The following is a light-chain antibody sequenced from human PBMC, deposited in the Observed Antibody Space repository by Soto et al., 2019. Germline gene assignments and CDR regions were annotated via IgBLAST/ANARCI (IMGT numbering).Light chain of an antibody. Sequence: IVMTQSPATLSVSPGERATLSCRASQSVSSNLAWYQQKPGQAPRFLIYGASTRATGIPGRFSGSGSGTEFTLTISSLKSEDFAIYYCQHYNSWPLTFGGGTKVDIK. V-gene: IGKV3-15*01. CDR2: GAS. CDR3: QHYNSWPLT. J-gene: IGKJ4*01. CDR1: QSVSSN.